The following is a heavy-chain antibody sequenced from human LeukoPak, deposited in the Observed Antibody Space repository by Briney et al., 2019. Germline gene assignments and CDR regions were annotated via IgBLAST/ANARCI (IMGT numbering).Heavy chain of an antibody. CDR3: ARDRPGGSSLDY. CDR2: IYYTGST. Sequence: PSETLSLTCAVSGGSISRDYWSWIRQHPGKGLEWVGYIYYTGSTNYNPSLESRVTISVDTSKNQFSLKLSSVTAADTAVYYCARDRPGGSSLDYWGQGTLVTVSS. J-gene: IGHJ4*02. D-gene: IGHD6-13*01. CDR1: GGSISRDY. V-gene: IGHV4-59*01.